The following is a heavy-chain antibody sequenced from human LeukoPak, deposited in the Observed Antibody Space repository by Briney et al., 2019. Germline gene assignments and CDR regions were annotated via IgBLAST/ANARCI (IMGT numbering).Heavy chain of an antibody. J-gene: IGHJ4*02. V-gene: IGHV1-69*13. Sequence: ASVTVSCTASGGTFSSYAISWVRQAPGQGLEWMGGIIPIFGTANYAQKFQGRVTITADESTSTAYMELSSLRSEDTAVYYCAREKDSYAPNWGQGTLVTVSS. CDR1: GGTFSSYA. CDR2: IIPIFGTA. D-gene: IGHD5-18*01. CDR3: AREKDSYAPN.